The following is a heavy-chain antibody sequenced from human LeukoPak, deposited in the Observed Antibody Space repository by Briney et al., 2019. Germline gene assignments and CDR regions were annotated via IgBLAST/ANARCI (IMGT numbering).Heavy chain of an antibody. CDR3: ASTLGSSPH. J-gene: IGHJ4*02. CDR1: GFTFKSYW. D-gene: IGHD6-6*01. CDR2: INSDGSTT. V-gene: IGHV3-74*01. Sequence: PGGSLRLSCTASGFTFKSYWMHWVRQAPGKGLVWVSRINSDGSTTSYADSVKGRFTISRDNAKNTLYLQMNSLRAEDTAVYYCASTLGSSPHWGRGTLVTVSS.